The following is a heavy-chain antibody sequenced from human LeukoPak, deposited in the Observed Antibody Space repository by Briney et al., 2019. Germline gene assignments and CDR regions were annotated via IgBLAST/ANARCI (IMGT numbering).Heavy chain of an antibody. CDR2: ISGTGGRT. J-gene: IGHJ4*02. D-gene: IGHD3-22*01. CDR3: AKGASSGYYYFDY. Sequence: PGGSLRLSCAASGFTFSSYAMSWVRQAPGKGLEWVSAISGTGGRTYYADSVKGRFTISRDNAKNSLYLQMNSLRAEDTAVYYCAKGASSGYYYFDYWGQGTLVTVSS. V-gene: IGHV3-23*01. CDR1: GFTFSSYA.